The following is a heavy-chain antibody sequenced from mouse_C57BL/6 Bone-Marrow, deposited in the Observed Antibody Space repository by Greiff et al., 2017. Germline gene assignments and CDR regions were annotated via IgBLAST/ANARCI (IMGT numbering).Heavy chain of an antibody. CDR3: AIPIPTGAWFAY. V-gene: IGHV1-80*01. CDR1: GYAFSSYW. CDR2: IYPGDGDT. Sequence: QVQLQQSGAELVQPGASVKISCKASGYAFSSYWMNWVKQRPGKGLEWIGQIYPGDGDTNYNGKFKGKATLTADNSTSTAYMQLSSLTSEDSAVYFCAIPIPTGAWFAYWGQGTLVTVSA. D-gene: IGHD2-10*01. J-gene: IGHJ3*01.